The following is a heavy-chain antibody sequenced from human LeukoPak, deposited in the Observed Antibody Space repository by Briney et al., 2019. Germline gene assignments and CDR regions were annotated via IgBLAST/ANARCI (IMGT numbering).Heavy chain of an antibody. Sequence: GGSLRLSCAASGFTFSSYWMTWVRQAPGKGLEWVAKIKQDGSNKYYADSVKGRFTISRDNSKNTLYLQMNSLRAEDTAVYYCAREYYYDSSGYPKPYYYYGMDVWGQGTTVTVSS. V-gene: IGHV3-7*01. CDR3: AREYYYDSSGYPKPYYYYGMDV. CDR1: GFTFSSYW. J-gene: IGHJ6*02. CDR2: IKQDGSNK. D-gene: IGHD3-22*01.